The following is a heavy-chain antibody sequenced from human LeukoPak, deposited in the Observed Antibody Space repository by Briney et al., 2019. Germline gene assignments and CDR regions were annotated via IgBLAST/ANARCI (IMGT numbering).Heavy chain of an antibody. CDR2: ISGSGGST. J-gene: IGHJ4*02. Sequence: GRSLRLSCAASGFTFSSYAMSWVRQAPGKGLEWVSAISGSGGSTYYADSVKGRFTISRDNSKNTLYLQMNSLRAEDTAVYYCAKSRRITMVRGVTNPDYWGQGTLVTVSS. CDR3: AKSRRITMVRGVTNPDY. V-gene: IGHV3-23*01. CDR1: GFTFSSYA. D-gene: IGHD3-10*01.